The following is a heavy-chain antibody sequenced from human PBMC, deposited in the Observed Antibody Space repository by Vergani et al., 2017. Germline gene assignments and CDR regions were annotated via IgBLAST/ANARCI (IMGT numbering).Heavy chain of an antibody. CDR2: MIPIFGTA. CDR3: ARDRAYDYGGNSGVDAFDI. D-gene: IGHD4-23*01. V-gene: IGHV1-69*13. J-gene: IGHJ3*02. CDR1: GGTFSSYA. Sequence: QVQLVQSGAEVKKPGSSVKVSCKASGGTFSSYAISWVRQAPGQGLEWMGRMIPIFGTANYAQKFKGTVTITADESTSTAYMELSSLRSENTAVYYCARDRAYDYGGNSGVDAFDIWGQGTMVTVSS.